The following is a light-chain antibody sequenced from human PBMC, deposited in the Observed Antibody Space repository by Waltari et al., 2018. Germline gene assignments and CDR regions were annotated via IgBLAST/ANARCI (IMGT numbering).Light chain of an antibody. CDR2: GNN. CDR1: SSNIGAGFD. Sequence: QSVLTQPPSVSGAPGQRVTISSTGSSSNIGAGFDVHWYQQLPGTAPKLLIYGNNNRPSGVPDRFSGSKSGTSASLAITGLQAEDEADYYCQSYDSNLVVFGGGTKLTVL. J-gene: IGLJ2*01. CDR3: QSYDSNLVV. V-gene: IGLV1-40*01.